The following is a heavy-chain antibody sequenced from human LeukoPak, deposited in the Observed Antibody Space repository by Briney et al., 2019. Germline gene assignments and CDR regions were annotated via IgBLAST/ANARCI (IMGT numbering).Heavy chain of an antibody. CDR1: GFTFDDYG. CDR3: AKDGRYFDWLSLSFMDV. D-gene: IGHD3-9*01. J-gene: IGHJ6*04. V-gene: IGHV3-20*04. CDR2: IHWNSGST. Sequence: PGGSLRLSCVASGFTFDDYGISWVRQAPGKGLEWVSRIHWNSGSTRYVDSVKGRFTISRDNSKNTLYLQMNSLRAEDTAVYYCAKDGRYFDWLSLSFMDVWAKGPRSPSPQ.